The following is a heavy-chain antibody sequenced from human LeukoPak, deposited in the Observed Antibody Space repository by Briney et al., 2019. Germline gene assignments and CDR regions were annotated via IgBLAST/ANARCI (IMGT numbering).Heavy chain of an antibody. D-gene: IGHD3-22*01. Sequence: GGSLRLSCAASGFTFSSYSMNWVRQAPGKGLELVSSISSSSSYIYYADSVKGRFTISRDNAKNSLYLQMNSLRAEDTAVYYCARDSKMSREYYYDSSGYSHYFDYWGQGTLVTVSS. V-gene: IGHV3-21*01. CDR2: ISSSSSYI. CDR1: GFTFSSYS. J-gene: IGHJ4*02. CDR3: ARDSKMSREYYYDSSGYSHYFDY.